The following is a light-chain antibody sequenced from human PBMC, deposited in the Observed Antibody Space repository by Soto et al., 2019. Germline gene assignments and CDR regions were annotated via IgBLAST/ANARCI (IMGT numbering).Light chain of an antibody. CDR1: QSVSSY. V-gene: IGKV3-11*01. J-gene: IGKJ3*01. CDR2: DAS. Sequence: EIVSTQSPDTLSLSPGERSTLPCRASQSVSSYLAWYQQKPGQAPRLLIYDASNRATGIPARFSGSGSGTDFTLTISSLEPEDFAVYYCQQRSNWPLTFGPGTKVDIK. CDR3: QQRSNWPLT.